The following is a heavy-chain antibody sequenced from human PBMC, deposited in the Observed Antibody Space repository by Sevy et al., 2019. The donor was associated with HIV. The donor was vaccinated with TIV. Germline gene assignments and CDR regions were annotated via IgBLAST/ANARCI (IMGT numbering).Heavy chain of an antibody. V-gene: IGHV4-59*08. CDR3: GGENERGRAYS. CDR1: GGSITSLY. Sequence: SETLSLTCTVSGGSITSLYWGWIRQPPGKGLEWIANIYYIGNTNYNPSLKSRVTISLDTSKNQFSLRLSSVTAADTAIYYCGGENERGRAYSWGQGTLVTVSS. D-gene: IGHD3-10*01. J-gene: IGHJ4*02. CDR2: IYYIGNT.